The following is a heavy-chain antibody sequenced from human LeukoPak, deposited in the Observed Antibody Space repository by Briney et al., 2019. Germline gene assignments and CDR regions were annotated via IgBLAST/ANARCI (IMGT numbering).Heavy chain of an antibody. D-gene: IGHD5-18*01. V-gene: IGHV3-30*03. CDR3: AREREVGYSYTYWYFDL. CDR2: ISYDGSNK. CDR1: GFAFSTYG. J-gene: IGHJ2*01. Sequence: PGGSLRLSCAASGFAFSTYGIHWVRQAPGKGLEWVAVISYDGSNKYYADSVQGRFTLSRDNSKNTLYLQMNSLRAEDTAVYYCAREREVGYSYTYWYFDLWGRGTLVSVSS.